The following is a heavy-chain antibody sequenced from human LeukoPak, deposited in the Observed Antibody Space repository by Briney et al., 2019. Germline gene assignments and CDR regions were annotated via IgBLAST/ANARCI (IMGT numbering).Heavy chain of an antibody. CDR1: GGSFSGYY. CDR3: ARGLYLNGRVWGSYRRYYYFDY. D-gene: IGHD3-16*02. Sequence: SETLSLTCAVYGGSFSGYYWSWLRQPPGKGLEWIGEINHSGSTNYNPSLKSRVSISVDTSKNQFSLKLSSVTAADTAVYYCARGLYLNGRVWGSYRRYYYFDYWGQGTLVTVSS. CDR2: INHSGST. V-gene: IGHV4-34*01. J-gene: IGHJ4*02.